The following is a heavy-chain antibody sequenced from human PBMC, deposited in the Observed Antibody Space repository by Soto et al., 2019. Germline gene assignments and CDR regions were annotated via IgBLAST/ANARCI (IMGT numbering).Heavy chain of an antibody. CDR3: ARRDSSGYFSIDY. V-gene: IGHV4-39*01. Sequence: SETLSLTCTVSGGSISSSSYYWGWIRQPPGKGLEWIGSIYYSGSTYYNPSLKSRVTISVDTSKNQFSLKLSSVNAADPAVYYCARRDSSGYFSIDYGGEETLVRFPS. CDR2: IYYSGST. D-gene: IGHD6-25*01. CDR1: GGSISSSSYY. J-gene: IGHJ4*02.